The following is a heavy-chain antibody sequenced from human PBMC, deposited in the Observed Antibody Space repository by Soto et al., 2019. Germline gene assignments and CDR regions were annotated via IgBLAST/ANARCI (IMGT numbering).Heavy chain of an antibody. CDR1: GYIFTTYG. J-gene: IGHJ4*02. D-gene: IGHD1-1*01. V-gene: IGHV1-18*01. CDR2: ISAHNGNT. CDR3: ARGRYGDY. Sequence: QVHLVQSGAEVKKPGASVKVSCKGSGYIFTTYGITWVRQATGQGLEWMGWISAHNGNTNYAQKRQGRVTVTRDTSTSTADMELRLLSFDDTAVYYCARGRYGDYWGQGALVTVSS.